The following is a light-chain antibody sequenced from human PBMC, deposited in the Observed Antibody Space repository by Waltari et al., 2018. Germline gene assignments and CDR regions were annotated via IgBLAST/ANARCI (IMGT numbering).Light chain of an antibody. Sequence: QSVLTQPPSVSEAPGLRVTISCSGTSSNIGDNAVSWYQQFPGKAPKVLIYYDMQLPAGLSDRFSGLKSGTSASLAISGLQSEDEAVYYCATWDDSLMGPVFGGGTKLTVL. V-gene: IGLV1-36*01. CDR1: SSNIGDNA. CDR2: YDM. J-gene: IGLJ2*01. CDR3: ATWDDSLMGPV.